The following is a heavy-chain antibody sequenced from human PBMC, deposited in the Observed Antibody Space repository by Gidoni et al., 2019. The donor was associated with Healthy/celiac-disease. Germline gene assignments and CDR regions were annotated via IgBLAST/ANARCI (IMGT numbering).Heavy chain of an antibody. V-gene: IGHV3-21*01. J-gene: IGHJ4*02. CDR3: ARNGGVRENY. D-gene: IGHD2-8*02. Sequence: EVQLVESGGGLVKPGGSLRLSCAASRFTFSSYSMNWVRQAPGKGLEWVSSISSSSSYIYYADSVKGRFTISRDNAKNSLYLQMNSLRAEDTAVYYCARNGGVRENYWGQGTLVTVSS. CDR1: RFTFSSYS. CDR2: ISSSSSYI.